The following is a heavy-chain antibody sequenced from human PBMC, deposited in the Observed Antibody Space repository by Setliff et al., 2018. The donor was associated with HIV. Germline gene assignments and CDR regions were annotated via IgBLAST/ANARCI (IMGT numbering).Heavy chain of an antibody. Sequence: SETLSLTCTVSGGSIKSSSYYWGWIRQPPGKGLEWIGSIYYSGNTYYNPSLKSRVTILEDTSRNQFSLRLSSVTAADTAIYYCARVPSSSWYVTTQRTKEYFHHWGQGTLVTVSS. J-gene: IGHJ1*01. V-gene: IGHV4-39*07. CDR2: IYYSGNT. D-gene: IGHD6-13*01. CDR3: ARVPSSSWYVTTQRTKEYFHH. CDR1: GGSIKSSSYY.